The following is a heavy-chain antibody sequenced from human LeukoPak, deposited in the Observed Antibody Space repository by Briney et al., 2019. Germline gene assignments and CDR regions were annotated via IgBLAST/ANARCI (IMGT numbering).Heavy chain of an antibody. CDR2: ISSSSSYI. Sequence: KSGGSLRLSCAASGFTFSSYAMSWVRQAPGKGLEWVSSISSSSSYIYYADSVKGRFTISRDNAKNSLYLQMNSLRAEDTAVYYCARALTDDYDFWSGSFSGDYYYGMDVWGQGTTVTVSS. CDR1: GFTFSSYA. D-gene: IGHD3-3*01. V-gene: IGHV3-21*01. J-gene: IGHJ6*02. CDR3: ARALTDDYDFWSGSFSGDYYYGMDV.